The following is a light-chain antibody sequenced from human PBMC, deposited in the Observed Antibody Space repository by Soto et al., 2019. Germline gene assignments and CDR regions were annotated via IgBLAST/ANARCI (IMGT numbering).Light chain of an antibody. J-gene: IGLJ1*01. CDR1: SSDVGGYNY. Sequence: QSALTQPPSASGSPGQSVTISCTGTSSDVGGYNYVSWYQQRPGKAPKLMIYEVTKRPSGVPDRFSGSKSGNTASLTVSGLQAEDEAEYYCSSYTNINTRACVFGTGTKVTVL. CDR2: EVT. CDR3: SSYTNINTRACV. V-gene: IGLV2-8*01.